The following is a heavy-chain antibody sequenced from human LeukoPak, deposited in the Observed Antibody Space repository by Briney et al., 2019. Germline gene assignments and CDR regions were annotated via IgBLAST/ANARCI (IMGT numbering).Heavy chain of an antibody. D-gene: IGHD2-15*01. CDR1: GYSISSGYY. CDR3: ANADRYCSGGSCPVPDAFDF. V-gene: IGHV4-38-2*01. J-gene: IGHJ3*01. Sequence: SETLSLTCAVSGYSISSGYYWGWIRQPPGKGLEWIGSIYHSRSTYYNPSLKSRVTISVDTSKNQFSLKLSSVTAADTAVYYCANADRYCSGGSCPVPDAFDFWGQGTMVTVSS. CDR2: IYHSRST.